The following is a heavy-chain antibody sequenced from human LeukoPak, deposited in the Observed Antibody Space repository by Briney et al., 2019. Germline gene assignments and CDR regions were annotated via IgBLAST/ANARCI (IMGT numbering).Heavy chain of an antibody. CDR2: IYPGDSDT. D-gene: IGHD6-13*01. V-gene: IGHV5-51*01. J-gene: IGHJ4*02. CDR1: GYSFTTSW. CDR3: AGSVSSSWYPSLFDY. Sequence: GESLKISCQGSGYSFTTSWIGWVRQMPGKGLEWMGIIYPGDSDTRYSPSFEGQVTISADKSISTAYLQWSSLKASDTAMYYCAGSVSSSWYPSLFDYWGQGTLVTVSS.